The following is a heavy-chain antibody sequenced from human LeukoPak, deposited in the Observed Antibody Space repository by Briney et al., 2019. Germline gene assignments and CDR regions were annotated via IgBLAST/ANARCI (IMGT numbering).Heavy chain of an antibody. V-gene: IGHV4-61*09. D-gene: IGHD6-13*01. CDR1: SGSISSGSYC. CDR3: ATRSSWFWFDP. CDR2: IHSSGST. Sequence: SETLSLTCTVSSGSISSGSYCWSWIRQPAGKGLEWIGHIHSSGSTNYNPSLKSRVTISVDTSKNQFSLKLSSVTAADTAVYYCATRSSWFWFDPWGQGTLVTVSS. J-gene: IGHJ5*02.